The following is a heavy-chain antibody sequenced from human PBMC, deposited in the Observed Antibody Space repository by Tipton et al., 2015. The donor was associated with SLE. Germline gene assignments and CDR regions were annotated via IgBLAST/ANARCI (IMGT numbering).Heavy chain of an antibody. D-gene: IGHD2-2*02. Sequence: SLRLSCAASGFTFSNYAMSWVRQAPGKGPEWVSGVSGNGGITYYADSVKGRFTVSRDNSKNTLYLQMNGLRAEDTAVYYCARGELPVAIDRWFDPWDQGTPVTVSS. CDR2: VSGNGGIT. V-gene: IGHV3-23*01. J-gene: IGHJ5*02. CDR3: ARGELPVAIDRWFDP. CDR1: GFTFSNYA.